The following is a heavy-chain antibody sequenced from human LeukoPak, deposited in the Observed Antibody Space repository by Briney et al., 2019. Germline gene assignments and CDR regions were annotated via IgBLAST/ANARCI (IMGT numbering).Heavy chain of an antibody. J-gene: IGHJ4*02. D-gene: IGHD3-3*01. CDR3: ARDRSGYLNGYFDY. V-gene: IGHV3-7*03. Sequence: GGSLRLSCVGSGFTFSRYWLNWVRQAPGKGLEWVANMNQDGSEIYYLDSVKGRFTISRDNAKNSVYLQMNSLRAEDTAVYYCARDRSGYLNGYFDYWGQGTLVTVSS. CDR2: MNQDGSEI. CDR1: GFTFSRYW.